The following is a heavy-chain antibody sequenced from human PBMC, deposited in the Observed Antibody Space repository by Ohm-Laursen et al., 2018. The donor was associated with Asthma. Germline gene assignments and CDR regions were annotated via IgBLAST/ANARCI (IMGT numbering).Heavy chain of an antibody. Sequence: SLRLSCSASGFTFRSYAMHWVRQAPGKGLEWVAVISYDGSNKYYADSVKGRFTISRDNSKNTLFLQMNSLRAEDTAVNYCARGGGNGMDVWGQGTTVTVSS. CDR2: ISYDGSNK. J-gene: IGHJ6*02. D-gene: IGHD3-16*01. CDR3: ARGGGNGMDV. CDR1: GFTFRSYA. V-gene: IGHV3-30*04.